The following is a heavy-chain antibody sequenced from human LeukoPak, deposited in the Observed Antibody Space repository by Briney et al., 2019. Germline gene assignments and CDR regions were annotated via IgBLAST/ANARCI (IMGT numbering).Heavy chain of an antibody. CDR1: GFTFSSYG. J-gene: IGHJ4*02. D-gene: IGHD6-13*01. CDR3: ARDDHAAAGTNY. CDR2: ISYDGSNK. Sequence: GGSLRLSCAASGFTFSSYGMHWVRQAPGKGLEWVAVISYDGSNKYYADSVKGRFTISRDNSKNTLYLQMNSLRAEDTAVYYCARDDHAAAGTNYWGQGTLVTVSS. V-gene: IGHV3-30*03.